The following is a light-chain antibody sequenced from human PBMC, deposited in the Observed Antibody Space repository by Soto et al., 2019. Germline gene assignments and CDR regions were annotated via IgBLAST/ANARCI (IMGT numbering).Light chain of an antibody. Sequence: QPVLTQPPSVSGAPGQRVTISCTGSSSNIGAGYDVHWYQQLPGTAPKLLIYGNSNRPSGVPDRFPGSKSGTSASLAITGLQAEDEADYYCQSYDSSLSGSGVFGTGTKVTVL. CDR2: GNS. V-gene: IGLV1-40*01. CDR3: QSYDSSLSGSGV. J-gene: IGLJ1*01. CDR1: SSNIGAGYD.